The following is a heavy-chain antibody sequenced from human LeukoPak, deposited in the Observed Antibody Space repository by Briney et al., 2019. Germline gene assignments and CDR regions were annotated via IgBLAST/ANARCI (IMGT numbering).Heavy chain of an antibody. Sequence: ASVKVSCKASGYTFTSYYMHWVRQAPGQGLEWMGIINPSGGSTSYAQKFQGRVTMTRDTSTSTVYMKLSSLRSEDTAVYYCARDRMAMVRGVRRSLYYFDYWGQGTLVTVSS. J-gene: IGHJ4*02. CDR1: GYTFTSYY. CDR2: INPSGGST. D-gene: IGHD3-10*01. V-gene: IGHV1-46*01. CDR3: ARDRMAMVRGVRRSLYYFDY.